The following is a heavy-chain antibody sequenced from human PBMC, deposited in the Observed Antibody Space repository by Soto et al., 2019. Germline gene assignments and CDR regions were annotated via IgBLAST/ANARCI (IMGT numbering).Heavy chain of an antibody. D-gene: IGHD2-2*02. J-gene: IGHJ4*02. Sequence: GASVKVSCKASGYTFITYAMHWVRQAPGQRPEWMGWINAGNGNTKYSQKFQGRVTITRDTSASTAYMELSSLRSEDTAVYYCARDMGYCSGTNCYNPLVDYWGQGTLVTVSS. CDR3: ARDMGYCSGTNCYNPLVDY. V-gene: IGHV1-3*01. CDR2: INAGNGNT. CDR1: GYTFITYA.